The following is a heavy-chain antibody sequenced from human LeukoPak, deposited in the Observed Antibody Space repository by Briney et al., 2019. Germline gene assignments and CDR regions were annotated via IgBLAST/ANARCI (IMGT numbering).Heavy chain of an antibody. Sequence: SVKVSCKASGYTFTGYYMHWVRQAPGQGLEWMGWINPNSGGTNYAQKFQGRVIMTRDTSISTAYMELSRLRSDDTAVYYYARCPSGYDDFDIWGQGTMVTVSS. D-gene: IGHD1-26*01. CDR3: ARCPSGYDDFDI. J-gene: IGHJ3*02. V-gene: IGHV1-2*02. CDR1: GYTFTGYY. CDR2: INPNSGGT.